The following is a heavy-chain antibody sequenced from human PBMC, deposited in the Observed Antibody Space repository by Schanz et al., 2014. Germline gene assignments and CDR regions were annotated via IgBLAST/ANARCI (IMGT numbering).Heavy chain of an antibody. V-gene: IGHV3-48*03. CDR1: GFTFSTHA. CDR3: AKDAENTAMITDYFDY. Sequence: EVHLVESGGGLVQPGGSLRLSCAASGFTFSTHAMSWVRQAPGKGLEWVSYIGNGGVTIYYADSVKGRFTISRDNSKNSLYLQMNSLRAEDTAVYYCAKDAENTAMITDYFDYWGQGTLVTVSS. CDR2: IGNGGVTI. D-gene: IGHD5-18*01. J-gene: IGHJ4*02.